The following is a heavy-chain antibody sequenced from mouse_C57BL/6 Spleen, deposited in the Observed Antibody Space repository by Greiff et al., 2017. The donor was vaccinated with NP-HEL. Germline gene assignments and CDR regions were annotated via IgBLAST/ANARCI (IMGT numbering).Heavy chain of an antibody. J-gene: IGHJ2*01. CDR3: ARRGNWDEDFDY. V-gene: IGHV1-55*01. Sequence: QVQLQQSGAELVKPGASVKMSCKASGYTFTSYWITWVKQRSGQGLEWIGDIYPGSGSTNYNEKFKSKATLTVDTSSSTAYMQLSSLTSEDSAVYYCARRGNWDEDFDYWGQGTTLTVSS. D-gene: IGHD4-1*01. CDR1: GYTFTSYW. CDR2: IYPGSGST.